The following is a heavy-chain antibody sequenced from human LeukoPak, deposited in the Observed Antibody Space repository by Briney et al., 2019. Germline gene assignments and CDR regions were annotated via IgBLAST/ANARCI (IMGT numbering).Heavy chain of an antibody. V-gene: IGHV6-1*01. J-gene: IGHJ4*02. CDR1: GDSVSSNSAA. D-gene: IGHD5-18*01. CDR2: TYYRSKWYN. CDR3: AREGYSFVPGGY. Sequence: SQTLSLTCAISGDSVSSNSAAWNWIRQSPSRGLEWLGRTYYRSKWYNDYAVSVKSRITINPDTSKNQLSLKLTSVTAADTAVYYCAREGYSFVPGGYWGQGTLVTVSS.